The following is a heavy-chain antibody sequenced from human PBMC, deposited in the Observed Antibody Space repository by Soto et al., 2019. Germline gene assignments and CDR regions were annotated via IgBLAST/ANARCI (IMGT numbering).Heavy chain of an antibody. V-gene: IGHV3-30*05. CDR3: ARGAEHQILSRDYFYGMDV. D-gene: IGHD1-26*01. CDR2: ISFEGNTQ. CDR1: GFTLSRYG. J-gene: IGHJ6*02. Sequence: QVQLVESGGGVVQPGRSLRLSCAASGFTLSRYGMHWVRQAPGKGLEWVAVISFEGNTQYYADSVKGRFTISRDNSKDTLYLPIPSLRPEDTAVYYCARGAEHQILSRDYFYGMDVWGQGTTVSVSS.